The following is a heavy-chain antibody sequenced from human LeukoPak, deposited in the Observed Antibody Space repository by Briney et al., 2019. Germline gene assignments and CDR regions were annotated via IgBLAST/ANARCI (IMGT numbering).Heavy chain of an antibody. Sequence: AEALSLTCTVSSGSISPSYWSWLRQPPGETLEWIGYVYYSGTTNYNPSLESRVTMSVDTSKNQFSLSLNSVTAADTAVYYCARYNRNNIYVLDYWGQGILVTVSS. CDR1: SGSISPSY. D-gene: IGHD3-10*02. CDR3: ARYNRNNIYVLDY. CDR2: VYYSGTT. J-gene: IGHJ4*02. V-gene: IGHV4-59*01.